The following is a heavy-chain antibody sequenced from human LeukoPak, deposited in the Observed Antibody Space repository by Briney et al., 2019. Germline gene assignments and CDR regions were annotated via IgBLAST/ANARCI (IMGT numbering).Heavy chain of an antibody. V-gene: IGHV3-48*03. D-gene: IGHD6-19*01. CDR3: AGAVRRDDY. J-gene: IGHJ4*02. Sequence: PGGSLRLSCAASGFTFSSYEMNWVRQAPGKGLEWVSFISSSGSSIYYADSVKGRFTISRDNAKNSLYLQMNSLRAEDTAVYYCAGAVRRDDYWGQGTLVTVSS. CDR1: GFTFSSYE. CDR2: ISSSGSSI.